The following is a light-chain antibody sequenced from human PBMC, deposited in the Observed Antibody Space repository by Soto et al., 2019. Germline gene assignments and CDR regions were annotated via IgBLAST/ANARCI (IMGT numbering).Light chain of an antibody. Sequence: IVMTQSPATLSVSPGERATFSCRASRGISSNLAWYQQKPGQAPRLLIYDASTRATGIPARFSGSGSGTEFTLTISSLPSEDFAVYYCHQYNNWPPWTFGQGTKVDIK. CDR1: RGISSN. CDR3: HQYNNWPPWT. CDR2: DAS. V-gene: IGKV3-15*01. J-gene: IGKJ1*01.